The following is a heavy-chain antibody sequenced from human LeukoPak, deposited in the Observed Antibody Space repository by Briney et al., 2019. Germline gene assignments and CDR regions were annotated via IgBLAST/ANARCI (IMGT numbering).Heavy chain of an antibody. J-gene: IGHJ5*02. D-gene: IGHD5-18*01. Sequence: GASVKVSCKASGYTFTGYYMHWVRQATGQGLEWMGWMNPNSGNTGYAQKFQGRVTMTRNTSISTAYMELSRMRSEDTAVYYCARLRWIQRLYNWFDPWGQGTLVTVSS. CDR1: GYTFTGYY. V-gene: IGHV1-8*02. CDR3: ARLRWIQRLYNWFDP. CDR2: MNPNSGNT.